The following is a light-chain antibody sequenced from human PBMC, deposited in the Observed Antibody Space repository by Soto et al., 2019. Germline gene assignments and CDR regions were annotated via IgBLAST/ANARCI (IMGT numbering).Light chain of an antibody. CDR3: QQFDSPRSTS. V-gene: IGKV1-33*01. J-gene: IGKJ5*01. CDR2: DAS. CDR1: QDIFHY. Sequence: DIQMTQSPSSLSASIGDRVTITCQASQDIFHYLNWYQQKPGEAPKLLIYDASTLETGVPSRFSGSGSGTHLTFTISSLHPEDIVTYYCQQFDSPRSTSFGEGTRLEIK.